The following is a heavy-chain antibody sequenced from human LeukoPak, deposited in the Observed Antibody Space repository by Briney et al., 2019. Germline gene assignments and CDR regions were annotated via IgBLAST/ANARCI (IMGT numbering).Heavy chain of an antibody. Sequence: GGSLRLSCAASGFTFSSYGMHWARQAPGKGLEWVAVISYEGSNKYYSDSVKGRFTISRDNSKNTLYLQMNSLRPEDTGLYYCAKGGHYDSSGYFGPSGYWGQGILVTVSS. V-gene: IGHV3-30*18. CDR3: AKGGHYDSSGYFGPSGY. D-gene: IGHD3-22*01. CDR2: ISYEGSNK. CDR1: GFTFSSYG. J-gene: IGHJ4*02.